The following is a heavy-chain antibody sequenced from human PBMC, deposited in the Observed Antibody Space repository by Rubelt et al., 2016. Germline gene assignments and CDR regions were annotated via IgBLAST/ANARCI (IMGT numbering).Heavy chain of an antibody. V-gene: IGHV1-18*01. J-gene: IGHJ4*02. CDR2: GYNGNT. D-gene: IGHD3-3*01. CDR3: AGAISSAGVDH. Sequence: GYNGNTNYAQKLRSRVTMTTDTSTSTAYMELRSLRADDTAVYFCAGAISSAGVDHWGQGTLVTVSS.